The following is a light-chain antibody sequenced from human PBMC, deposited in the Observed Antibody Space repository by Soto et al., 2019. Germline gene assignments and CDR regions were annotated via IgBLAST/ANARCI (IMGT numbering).Light chain of an antibody. J-gene: IGLJ3*02. V-gene: IGLV1-40*01. CDR1: SSNIGAGYD. CDR2: AND. CDR3: QSYDISQSGWV. Sequence: QSVLTQSPSVSGAPGKRVTISCTGSSSNIGAGYDVHWYQQLPGTPPKLVTYANDNRPSGVPDRFSGSKSGTSASLAITGLQAEDEADYYCQSYDISQSGWVFGGGTQLTVL.